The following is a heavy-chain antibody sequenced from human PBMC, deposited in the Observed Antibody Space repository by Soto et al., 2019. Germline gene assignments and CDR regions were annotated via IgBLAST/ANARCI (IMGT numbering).Heavy chain of an antibody. CDR2: INHRGST. D-gene: IGHD1-7*01. CDR3: ARWNYHHYFSTHFKTSHYFAS. CDR1: GGSFNAYY. V-gene: IGHV4-34*01. Sequence: SETLSLTCTVSGGSFNAYYWNWIRQPPGKGLEWIGKINHRGSTDYNASLKSRVTMSVDMSKNQFSLNMTSVTAADTAVYHSARWNYHHYFSTHFKTSHYFASWGRGSL. J-gene: IGHJ4*02.